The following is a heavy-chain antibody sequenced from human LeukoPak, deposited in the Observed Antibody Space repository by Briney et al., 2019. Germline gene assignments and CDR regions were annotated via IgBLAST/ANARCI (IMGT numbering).Heavy chain of an antibody. V-gene: IGHV3-7*01. CDR3: AREKGTMIRAMAFEM. CDR1: GFTFSSFG. Sequence: GGSLRLSCAASGFTFSSFGMSWVRHNPGKGLEWVANINQDGTTKYYRDFAKGRFTISGDNAQNSLYLQINSLRAEDTAVYYCAREKGTMIRAMAFEMWGQGTMVTVSS. CDR2: INQDGTTK. J-gene: IGHJ3*02. D-gene: IGHD3-10*01.